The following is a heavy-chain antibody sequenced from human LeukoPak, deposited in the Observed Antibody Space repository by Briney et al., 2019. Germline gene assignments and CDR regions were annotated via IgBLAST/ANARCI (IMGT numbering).Heavy chain of an antibody. CDR3: ARSRYDSYGYFFCDY. V-gene: IGHV3-7*03. J-gene: IGHJ4*02. D-gene: IGHD5-18*01. CDR2: INHNGNVN. CDR1: GFTFSSYW. Sequence: PGGSLRLSCAASGFTFSSYWMNWARQAPGKGLEWVASINHNGNVNYYVDSVKGRFTISRDNAKNSLYLQMSNLRAEDTAVYFCARSRYDSYGYFFCDYWGQGTLVTVSS.